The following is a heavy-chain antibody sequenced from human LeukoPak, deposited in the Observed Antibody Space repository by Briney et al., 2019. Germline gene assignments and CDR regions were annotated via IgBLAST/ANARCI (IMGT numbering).Heavy chain of an antibody. CDR3: AKDETMVRGGSRPY. D-gene: IGHD3-10*01. J-gene: IGHJ4*02. V-gene: IGHV3-23*01. CDR2: ISGSGDST. CDR1: GFTFSSYA. Sequence: GGSLRLSCAASGFTFSSYAMSWARQAPGKGLEWVSGISGSGDSTYYADSVKGRFTISRDNSKSTLYLQMNSLRAEDTAVYYCAKDETMVRGGSRPYWGQGTPVTVSS.